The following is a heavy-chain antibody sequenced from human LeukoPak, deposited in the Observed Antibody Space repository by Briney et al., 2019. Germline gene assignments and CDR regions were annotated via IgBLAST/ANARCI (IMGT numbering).Heavy chain of an antibody. CDR3: ARQGSGNYLSPVNY. CDR1: GGSVSSGTYY. CDR2: IYYSGST. V-gene: IGHV4-61*01. J-gene: IGHJ4*02. D-gene: IGHD1-26*01. Sequence: PSETLSLTCTVSGGSVSSGTYYWSWIRQPPGKGLEWIGYIYYSGSTNYNPSLKSRVTISVDTSNNQFSLKLSSVTAADTAVYYCARQGSGNYLSPVNYWGQGTLVTVSS.